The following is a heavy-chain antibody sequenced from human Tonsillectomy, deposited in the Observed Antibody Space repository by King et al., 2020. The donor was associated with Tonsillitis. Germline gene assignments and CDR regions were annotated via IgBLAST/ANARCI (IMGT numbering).Heavy chain of an antibody. D-gene: IGHD3-3*01. V-gene: IGHV3-23*04. Sequence: VQLVESGGGLVQPGGSLRLSCAASGFTFRSYAMSWVRQAPGKGLEWVSSISGSGSGGNTSYADSVKGRFTISRDNSKNTLYLQMNSLRAEDTAVYYCAKGNDFWSGYYTCGYWGQGTLVTVSS. J-gene: IGHJ4*02. CDR3: AKGNDFWSGYYTCGY. CDR1: GFTFRSYA. CDR2: ISGSGSGGNT.